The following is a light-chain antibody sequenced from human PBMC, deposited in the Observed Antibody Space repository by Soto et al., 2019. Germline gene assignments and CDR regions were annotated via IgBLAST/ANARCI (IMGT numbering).Light chain of an antibody. CDR3: SSYTSTSTGV. J-gene: IGLJ1*01. V-gene: IGLV2-14*01. CDR2: DVS. CDR1: SSDVGAYDY. Sequence: HSVLTQPASVSGSPGQSITISCTGASSDVGAYDYVSWYQQHPGKAPKLMIFDVSNRPSGVSNRFSGSKSGNTASLTISGLQAEDEADYYCSSYTSTSTGVFGTGTKVTVL.